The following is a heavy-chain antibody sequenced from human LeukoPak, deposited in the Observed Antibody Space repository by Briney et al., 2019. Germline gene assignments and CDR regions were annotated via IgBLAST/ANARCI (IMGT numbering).Heavy chain of an antibody. CDR2: MNPHSGDA. J-gene: IGHJ4*02. D-gene: IGHD2-15*01. CDR3: ARACSGGSCLDD. Sequence: ASVKVSCKASGYRFTSYYINWVRQATGHGPEWMGWMNPHSGDADYAQKFQGRVTMTRSTSIDTAYMVLNSLTAEDTAVYYCARACSGGSCLDDWGQGTLVTVAS. V-gene: IGHV1-8*01. CDR1: GYRFTSYY.